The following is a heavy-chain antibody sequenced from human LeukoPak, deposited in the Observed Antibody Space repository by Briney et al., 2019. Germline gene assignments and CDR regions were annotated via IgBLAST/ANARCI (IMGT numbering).Heavy chain of an antibody. V-gene: IGHV3-11*01. D-gene: IGHD4-17*01. CDR3: ARRTVTRDWYFDL. CDR1: GFTFSDYY. CDR2: ISSSGTTI. Sequence: GGSLRLSCAASGFTFSDYYMSWIRQAPGKGLEWVSYISSSGTTIYYADSVKGRFTISRDNAKNSLYLQMNRLRAEDTAVYYCARRTVTRDWYFDLWGRGTLVTVSS. J-gene: IGHJ2*01.